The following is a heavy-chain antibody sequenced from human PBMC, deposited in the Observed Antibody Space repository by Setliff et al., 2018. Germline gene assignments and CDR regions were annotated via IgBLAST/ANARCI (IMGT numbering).Heavy chain of an antibody. D-gene: IGHD3-16*01. CDR1: GFTFSSYW. CDR2: IKQDGSEK. V-gene: IGHV3-7*01. CDR3: AGSLGGFDY. J-gene: IGHJ4*02. Sequence: GGSLRLSCAASGFTFSSYWMSWVRQAPGKGLEWVANIKQDGSEKDYVDSVKGRLTISRDNAKKSLYLQMNSLRAEDTAVYYCAGSLGGFDYWGQGTLVTVSS.